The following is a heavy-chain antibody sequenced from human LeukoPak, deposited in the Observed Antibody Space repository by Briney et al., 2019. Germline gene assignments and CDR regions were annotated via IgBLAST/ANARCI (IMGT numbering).Heavy chain of an antibody. J-gene: IGHJ4*02. Sequence: GGSLRLSCAASGFTFSTYWMTWVRQAPGKGLERVANIKPDGSEKYYVDSVEGRFTISRDNAKNSLYLQMNSLRAEDTALYYCARGGTWDLDYWGQGALVTVSS. CDR3: ARGGTWDLDY. V-gene: IGHV3-7*01. D-gene: IGHD1-1*01. CDR2: IKPDGSEK. CDR1: GFTFSTYW.